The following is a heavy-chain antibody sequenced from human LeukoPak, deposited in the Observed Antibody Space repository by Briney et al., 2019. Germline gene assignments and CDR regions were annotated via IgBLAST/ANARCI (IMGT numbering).Heavy chain of an antibody. CDR2: MNPNSGNT. J-gene: IGHJ4*02. CDR3: AREIGPIQLHLWGSAFDY. V-gene: IGHV1-8*03. D-gene: IGHD5-18*01. CDR1: GYTFTSYD. Sequence: ASVKVSCKASGYTFTSYDINWVRQATGQGLEWMGWMNPNSGNTGDAQKFQGRVTITRNTSISTAYLELSSLRSEDTAVYYCAREIGPIQLHLWGSAFDYWGQGTLVTVSS.